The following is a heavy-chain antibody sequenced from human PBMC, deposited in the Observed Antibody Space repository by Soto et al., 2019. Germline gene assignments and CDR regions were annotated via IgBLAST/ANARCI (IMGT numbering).Heavy chain of an antibody. V-gene: IGHV6-1*01. D-gene: IGHD3-9*01. J-gene: IGHJ4*02. Sequence: SQTLSLTCAISGDSVSSKSVAWNWIRQSPSRGLEWLGRTYYTSEWYYDYAVSVKSRMTISPDTSKNQFSLQLNSVTPEDTAVYFCAGGPSLTGSFFDSWGQGTLVTVSS. CDR1: GDSVSSKSVA. CDR3: AGGPSLTGSFFDS. CDR2: TYYTSEWYY.